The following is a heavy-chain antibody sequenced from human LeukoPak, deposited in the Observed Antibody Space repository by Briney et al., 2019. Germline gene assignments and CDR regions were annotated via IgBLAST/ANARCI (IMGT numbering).Heavy chain of an antibody. CDR1: GFTFNIYA. V-gene: IGHV3-23*01. D-gene: IGHD6-13*01. Sequence: GGSLRLSCTASGFTFNIYAMSWIRRAPGKGLEWFSTIRGTDGYTYYADSVKGRFTISRDNSKNTLYLQVNSLRAEDTALYYCAKGRLDPNLVLDHWGQGTPVTVSS. CDR2: IRGTDGYT. CDR3: AKGRLDPNLVLDH. J-gene: IGHJ4*02.